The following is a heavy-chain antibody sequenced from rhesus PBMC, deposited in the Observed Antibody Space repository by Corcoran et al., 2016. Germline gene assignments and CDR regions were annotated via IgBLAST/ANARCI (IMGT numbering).Heavy chain of an antibody. CDR1: GGSISSSNW. CDR2: IYGSGGST. V-gene: IGHV4-93*01. D-gene: IGHD1-1*01. J-gene: IGHJ4*01. Sequence: QVQLQESGPAVVKPSETLSLTCAVSGGSISSSNWWSWIRQSPGKGLEWIGGIYGSGGSTEYNPSLKSRVTISTDTSKNQFSLKLSSVTAADTAVYYCAREKRTAGTDFFYWGQGVLVTVSS. CDR3: AREKRTAGTDFFY.